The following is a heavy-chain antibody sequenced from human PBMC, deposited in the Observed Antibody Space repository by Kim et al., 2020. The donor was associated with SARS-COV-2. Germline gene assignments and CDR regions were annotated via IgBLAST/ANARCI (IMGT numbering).Heavy chain of an antibody. V-gene: IGHV5-51*01. J-gene: IGHJ4*02. CDR3: ARRTIWLDY. CDR2: SGT. Sequence: SGTRYSPSFQGQVTISADKSISTAYLQWSSLKASDTAMYYCARRTIWLDYWGQGTLVTVSS. D-gene: IGHD3-9*01.